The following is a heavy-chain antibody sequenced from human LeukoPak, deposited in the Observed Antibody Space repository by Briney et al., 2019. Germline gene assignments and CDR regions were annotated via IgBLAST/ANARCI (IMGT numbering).Heavy chain of an antibody. J-gene: IGHJ3*02. CDR1: GGSISSGSYY. Sequence: PSQTLSLTCTVSGGSISSGSYYWSWIRQPAGKGLEWIGRIYTSGSTNYNPSLKSRVTISVDTSKNQFSLKLSSVTAADTAVYYCAGDLDCGGGCIDAFDIWGQGTMVTVSS. CDR2: IYTSGST. CDR3: AGDLDCGGGCIDAFDI. V-gene: IGHV4-61*02. D-gene: IGHD2-21*02.